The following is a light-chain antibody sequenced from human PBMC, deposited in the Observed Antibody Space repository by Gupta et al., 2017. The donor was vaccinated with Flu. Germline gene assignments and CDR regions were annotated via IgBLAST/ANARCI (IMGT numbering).Light chain of an antibody. CDR1: QSVSSY. V-gene: IGKV3-11*01. CDR2: DAS. J-gene: IGKJ4*01. CDR3: QHQNKGHPKIT. Sequence: EIVLTQSPATLSLSPGERATLSCRASQSVSSYLDWYQQKPGQAPGLLIYDASNRATGITARCSGSGDGTDFNLTITSREPEDFEVYYCQHQNKGHPKITFGRGTKV.